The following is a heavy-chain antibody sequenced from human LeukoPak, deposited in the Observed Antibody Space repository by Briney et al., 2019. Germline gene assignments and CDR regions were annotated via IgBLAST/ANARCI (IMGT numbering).Heavy chain of an antibody. CDR1: GYTFTGYH. Sequence: ASVKVSCKASGYTFTGYHIHWVRQAPGQGLEWMGRINPYSGDTNFAQKFQGRVTMTRDTSITTAYMDLSSLTPDDTAVYFCARDQGSLTRSWYTGYWGQGTQVTISS. V-gene: IGHV1-2*06. J-gene: IGHJ4*02. D-gene: IGHD6-13*01. CDR3: ARDQGSLTRSWYTGY. CDR2: INPYSGDT.